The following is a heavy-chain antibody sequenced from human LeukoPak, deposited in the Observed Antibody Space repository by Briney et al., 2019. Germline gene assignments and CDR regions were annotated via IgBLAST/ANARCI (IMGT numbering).Heavy chain of an antibody. CDR3: ARGLPPYYPYYYGMDV. V-gene: IGHV1-2*04. D-gene: IGHD3-10*01. CDR1: GYTFTGYY. CDR2: INPNSGGT. Sequence: ASVKVSCKASGYTFTGYYMHWVRQAPGQGLEWMGWINPNSGGTNYAQKFQGWVTMTRDTSISTAYMELSRLRSDDTAVYYCARGLPPYYPYYYGMDVWGQGTTVTVSS. J-gene: IGHJ6*02.